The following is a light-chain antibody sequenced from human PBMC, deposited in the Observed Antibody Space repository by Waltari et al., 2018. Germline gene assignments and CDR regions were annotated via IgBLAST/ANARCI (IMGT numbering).Light chain of an antibody. CDR3: QTGGHGTWV. J-gene: IGLJ3*02. CDR2: VNSDGSH. Sequence: QLVLTQSPSASASLGASVKLTCTLSSGHSSNVIAWLQQQPEKGPRYLMKVNSDGSHSKGDKIPDCFSGSSSGTEHYLTISSLQSEDEADYYCQTGGHGTWVFGGGTKLTVL. V-gene: IGLV4-69*01. CDR1: SGHSSNV.